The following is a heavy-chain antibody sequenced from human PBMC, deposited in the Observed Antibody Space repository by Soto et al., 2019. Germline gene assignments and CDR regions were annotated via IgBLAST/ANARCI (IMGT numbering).Heavy chain of an antibody. CDR3: ARDKPLSAARSHYGMDV. Sequence: ASVKVSCKASGYTFTGYYMHWVRQAPGQGLEWMGWINPNSGGTNYAQKLQGWVTMTRDTSISTAYMELSRLRSDDTAVYYCARDKPLSAARSHYGMDVWGQGTTVTVSS. V-gene: IGHV1-2*04. CDR2: INPNSGGT. J-gene: IGHJ6*02. CDR1: GYTFTGYY. D-gene: IGHD6-6*01.